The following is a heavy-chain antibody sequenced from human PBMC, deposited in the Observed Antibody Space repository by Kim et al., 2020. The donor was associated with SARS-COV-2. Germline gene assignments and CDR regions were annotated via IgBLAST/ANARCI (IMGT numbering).Heavy chain of an antibody. CDR2: INPNSGGT. V-gene: IGHV1-2*06. CDR1: GYTFTGYY. J-gene: IGHJ3*02. D-gene: IGHD1-26*01. CDR3: ARVMRELPRGGAFDI. Sequence: ASVKVSCKASGYTFTGYYMHWVRQAPGQGLECMGRINPNSGGTDYAQKFQGRVTLTRDTSISTAYMELSRLRSDDTAVYYCARVMRELPRGGAFDIWGQGTMVTVSS.